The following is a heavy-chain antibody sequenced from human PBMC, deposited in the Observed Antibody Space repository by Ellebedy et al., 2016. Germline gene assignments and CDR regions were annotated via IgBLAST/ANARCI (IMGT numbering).Heavy chain of an antibody. CDR1: GGSFSGYY. J-gene: IGHJ3*02. Sequence: SETLSLTCAVYGGSFSGYYWSWIRQPPGKGLEWIGEINHSGSTNYNPSLKSRVTISVDTSKNQFSLKLSSVTAADTAVYYCARAMTTVTHDAFDIWGQGTMVTVSS. V-gene: IGHV4-34*01. CDR3: ARAMTTVTHDAFDI. CDR2: INHSGST. D-gene: IGHD4-17*01.